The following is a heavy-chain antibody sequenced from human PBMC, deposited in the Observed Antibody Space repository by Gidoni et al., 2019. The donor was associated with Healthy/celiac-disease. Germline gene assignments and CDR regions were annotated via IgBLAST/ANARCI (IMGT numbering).Heavy chain of an antibody. Sequence: QVQLVGSGGGVVQPGRARGLTCAASGFTFSGYGMHWVRQVPGKGLGWVAVISYDGSNKYYADSVKGRFTISRDNSKNTLYLQMNSLRAEDTAVYYCAKPLRGVVPAPFDYWGQGTLVTVSS. CDR2: ISYDGSNK. J-gene: IGHJ4*02. D-gene: IGHD2-2*01. CDR1: GFTFSGYG. CDR3: AKPLRGVVPAPFDY. V-gene: IGHV3-30*18.